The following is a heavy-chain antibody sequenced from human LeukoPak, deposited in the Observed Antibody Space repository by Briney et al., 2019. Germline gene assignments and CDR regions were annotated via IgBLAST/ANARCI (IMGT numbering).Heavy chain of an antibody. J-gene: IGHJ6*03. V-gene: IGHV4-59*07. CDR3: ARGYTRDFYYSYYMDV. D-gene: IGHD6-13*01. CDR1: GGSISPYY. Sequence: SDTLSLTCTVSGGSISPYYWSWIRQSPGKGLEWIGYIFYSGSGKYNPSLKSRVTISPDTSKNQVSLNLSSVTAADTAVYYCARGYTRDFYYSYYMDVWGKGTQATVSS. CDR2: IFYSGSG.